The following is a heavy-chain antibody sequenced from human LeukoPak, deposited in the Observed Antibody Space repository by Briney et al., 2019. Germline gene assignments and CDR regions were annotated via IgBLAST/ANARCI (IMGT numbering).Heavy chain of an antibody. J-gene: IGHJ6*02. V-gene: IGHV1-3*01. CDR1: GYTFTSYA. Sequence: ASVKVSCKASGYTFTSYAMHWVRQAPGQRLEWMGWINAGNGNTKYSQKFQGRVTITRDTSASTAYMELSSLRSEDTAVYYCARARPHYGDETLYYYYGMDVWGQGTTVTVSS. CDR3: ARARPHYGDETLYYYYGMDV. D-gene: IGHD4-17*01. CDR2: INAGNGNT.